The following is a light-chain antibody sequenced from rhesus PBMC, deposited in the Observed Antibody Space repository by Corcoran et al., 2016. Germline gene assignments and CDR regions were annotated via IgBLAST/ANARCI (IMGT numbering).Light chain of an antibody. J-gene: IGKJ4*01. CDR3: QHGYGTPLT. CDR1: ENANNY. Sequence: DIQMTQSPSSLSASVGDRVTITRRASENANNYLNWYQQKPGKAPKLLTYKASTLKSGFPSRLSGSGSGTAYTFAVRSVQPEDVATYYCQHGYGTPLTFGGGTKVEIK. V-gene: IGKV1-74*01. CDR2: KAS.